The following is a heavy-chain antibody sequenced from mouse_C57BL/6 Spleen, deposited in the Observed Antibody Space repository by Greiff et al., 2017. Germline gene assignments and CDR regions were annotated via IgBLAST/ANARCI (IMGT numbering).Heavy chain of an antibody. D-gene: IGHD4-1*01. CDR3: VRTGYYYAMDY. Sequence: QVQLQQPGAELVKPGASVKLSCKASGYTFTSYWMHWVKQRPGQGLEWIGMIHPNSGSTNYNEKFKSKATLTVDKSSSTAYVQLSSLTSEYSAVYYWVRTGYYYAMDYWSQGTSVTVSS. CDR2: IHPNSGST. V-gene: IGHV1-64*01. J-gene: IGHJ4*01. CDR1: GYTFTSYW.